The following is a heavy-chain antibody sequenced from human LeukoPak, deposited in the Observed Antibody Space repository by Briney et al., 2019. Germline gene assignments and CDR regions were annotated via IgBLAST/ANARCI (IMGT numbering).Heavy chain of an antibody. CDR1: GGSISSSNW. CDR2: IYHSGST. J-gene: IGHJ3*02. V-gene: IGHV4-4*02. CDR3: ARSNYDSTDAFDI. D-gene: IGHD3-10*01. Sequence: PSGTLSLTCAVSGGSISSSNWWSWVRQPPGKGLEWIGEIYHSGSTYYNPSLKSRVTISVDTSKNQFSLKLSSVTAADTAVYYCARSNYDSTDAFDIWGQGTMVTVSS.